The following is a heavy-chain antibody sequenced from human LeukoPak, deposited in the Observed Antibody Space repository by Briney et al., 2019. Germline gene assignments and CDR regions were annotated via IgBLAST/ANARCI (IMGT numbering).Heavy chain of an antibody. CDR1: GFTFSSYA. CDR2: ISYDGSNK. V-gene: IGHV3-30-3*01. D-gene: IGHD2-8*01. J-gene: IGHJ5*02. CDR3: ARNQYCTNGVCYRWFDP. Sequence: PGGSLRLSCAASGFTFSSYAMHWVRQAPGKGLEWVAVISYDGSNKYYADSVKGRFTISRDNSKNTLYLQMNSLRAEDTAVYYCARNQYCTNGVCYRWFDPWGQGTLVTVSS.